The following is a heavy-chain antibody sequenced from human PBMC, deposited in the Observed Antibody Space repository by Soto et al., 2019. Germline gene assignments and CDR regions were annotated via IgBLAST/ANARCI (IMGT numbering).Heavy chain of an antibody. D-gene: IGHD3-3*01. J-gene: IGHJ4*01. V-gene: IGHV3-33*01. CDR1: GFTFSSYA. CDR2: IWYDGSNK. CDR3: ASDHYDYWSGSYLTHYYFDF. Sequence: GGSLRLSCAASGFTFSSYAMHWVRQAPGKGLEWVAVIWYDGSNKYYADSVKGRFTISRDNSKNTLYLQMNSLRPEDTAVYYCASDHYDYWSGSYLTHYYFDFWGHGTPVTVSS.